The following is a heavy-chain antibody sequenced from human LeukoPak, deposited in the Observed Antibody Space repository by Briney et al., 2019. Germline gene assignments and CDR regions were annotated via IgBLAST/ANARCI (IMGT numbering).Heavy chain of an antibody. J-gene: IGHJ5*02. D-gene: IGHD6-19*01. CDR1: GYTFTSYY. CDR3: ATSGAVAGTKGWFDP. Sequence: ASVKVSCKASGYTFTSYYMHWVRQAPGQGLEWMGIINPSGGSTSYAQKFQGRVTMTRDTSTSTVYMELSSLRSEDTAVYYCATSGAVAGTKGWFDPWGQGTLVTVSS. V-gene: IGHV1-46*01. CDR2: INPSGGST.